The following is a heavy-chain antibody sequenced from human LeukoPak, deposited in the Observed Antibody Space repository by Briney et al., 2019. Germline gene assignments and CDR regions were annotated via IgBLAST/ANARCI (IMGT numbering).Heavy chain of an antibody. V-gene: IGHV3-23*01. CDR3: AKLPDCTNDVCHGDFDY. J-gene: IGHJ4*02. CDR2: ISDSGGST. Sequence: GGSLRLSCAASGFTFSRKAMSWVRQAPGKGLEWVSGISDSGGSTYYVDSVKGRFTISRDNSKNTLYLQMNSLRAEDTAIYYCAKLPDCTNDVCHGDFDYWGQGTLVTVSS. CDR1: GFTFSRKA. D-gene: IGHD2-8*01.